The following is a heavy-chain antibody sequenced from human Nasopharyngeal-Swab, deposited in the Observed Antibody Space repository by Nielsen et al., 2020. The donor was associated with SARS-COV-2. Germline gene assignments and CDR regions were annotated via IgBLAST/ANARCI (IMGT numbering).Heavy chain of an antibody. V-gene: IGHV3-64D*06. D-gene: IGHD1-7*01. CDR2: ISSNGGST. Sequence: WIRQPPGKGLEYVSAISSNGGSTYYADSVKGRFTISRDNSKNMLYLQMSSLRAEDTAVYYCVKALELDYYYYGMDVWGQGTTVTVSS. J-gene: IGHJ6*02. CDR3: VKALELDYYYYGMDV.